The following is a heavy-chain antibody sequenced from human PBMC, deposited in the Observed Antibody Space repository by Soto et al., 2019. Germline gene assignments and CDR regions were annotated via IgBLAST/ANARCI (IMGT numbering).Heavy chain of an antibody. CDR1: GYTFTSYG. Sequence: ASVKVCCKTSGYTFTSYGISWVRQAPGQGPEWMGWISTYTDRIHYAQKFQARVTMTRDTSRSTAFLELRGLRYGDTAVYYCARDFETYRSTWSPFDYWG. CDR2: ISTYTDRI. J-gene: IGHJ4*01. V-gene: IGHV1-18*01. CDR3: ARDFETYRSTWSPFDY. D-gene: IGHD6-13*01.